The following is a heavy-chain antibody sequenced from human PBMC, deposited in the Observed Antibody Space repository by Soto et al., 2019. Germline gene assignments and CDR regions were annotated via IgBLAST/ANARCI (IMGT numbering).Heavy chain of an antibody. CDR3: TRDGLQDIVVVVAADPYYYYYGMDV. D-gene: IGHD2-15*01. V-gene: IGHV3-49*04. CDR2: IRSKAYGGTT. J-gene: IGHJ6*02. Sequence: GVLRLSCTASGFTFGDYAMSWVRQAPGKGLEWVGFIRSKAYGGTTEYAASVKGRFTISRDDSKSIAYLQMNSLKTEDTAVYYCTRDGLQDIVVVVAADPYYYYYGMDVWGQGTTVTVSS. CDR1: GFTFGDYA.